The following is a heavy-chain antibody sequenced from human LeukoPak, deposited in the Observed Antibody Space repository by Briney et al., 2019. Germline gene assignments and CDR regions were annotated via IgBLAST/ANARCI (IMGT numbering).Heavy chain of an antibody. Sequence: GGSLRLSCAASGFTFSSYAMSWVRQAPGKGLEWVSAISGSGGSTYYADSVKGRFTISRDNSKNTLYLQMNSLRAEDTAVYYCAKEGGYYDSSGYYPFDYWGQGNLVTVS. CDR3: AKEGGYYDSSGYYPFDY. J-gene: IGHJ4*02. V-gene: IGHV3-23*01. CDR2: ISGSGGST. D-gene: IGHD3-22*01. CDR1: GFTFSSYA.